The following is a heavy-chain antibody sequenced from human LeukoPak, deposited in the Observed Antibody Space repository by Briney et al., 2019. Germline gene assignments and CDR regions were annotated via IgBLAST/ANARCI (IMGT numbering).Heavy chain of an antibody. CDR3: ASGSSSWYNWFDP. V-gene: IGHV4-59*01. CDR2: IYYSGST. Sequence: SETLSLTCAVYGGSFSSSYWSWIRQPPGKGLEWIGYIYYSGSTNYNPSLKSRVTISVDTSKNQFSLKLSSVTAADTAVYYCASGSSSWYNWFDPWGQGTLVTVSS. J-gene: IGHJ5*02. CDR1: GGSFSSSY. D-gene: IGHD6-13*01.